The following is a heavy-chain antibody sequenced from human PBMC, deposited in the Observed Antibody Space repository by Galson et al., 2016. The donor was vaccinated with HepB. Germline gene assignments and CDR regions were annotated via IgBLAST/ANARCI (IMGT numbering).Heavy chain of an antibody. J-gene: IGHJ4*02. D-gene: IGHD3-3*01. Sequence: SLRLSCAASELTGNGNYMTWVRQAPGKGLEWIGEIDDSGSTNYNPSLKSRVTISVDKSKNQFSLMVRSVTAADTAVYYCARDRTMFGVLTALWYWGQGTLVTVSS. CDR3: ARDRTMFGVLTALWY. CDR1: ELTGNGNY. CDR2: IDDSGST. V-gene: IGHV4-4*02.